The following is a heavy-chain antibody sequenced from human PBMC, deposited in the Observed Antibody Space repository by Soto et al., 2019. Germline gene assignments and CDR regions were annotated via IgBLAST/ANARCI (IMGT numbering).Heavy chain of an antibody. CDR1: GGTFSSQT. J-gene: IGHJ3*02. CDR2: VIPIIGEG. V-gene: IGHV1-69*02. D-gene: IGHD1-1*01. Sequence: QVQLVQFGAEVKEPGSSVKVSCKVSGGTFSSQTINWVRQVPGQGLEWMGSVIPIIGEGKYAQSFLGRVTITAERSTSTAYRELSSLRSEDTAVYYWARPAVNDLDADSSAFDIWGQGTMVTVSS. CDR3: ARPAVNDLDADSSAFDI.